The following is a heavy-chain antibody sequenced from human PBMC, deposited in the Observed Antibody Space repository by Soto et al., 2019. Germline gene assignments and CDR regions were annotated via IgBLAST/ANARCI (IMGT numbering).Heavy chain of an antibody. Sequence: PGGSLRLSCAASGFTFSTYSMNWVRQAPGKGLEWVSSISSSSSYIYYADSVKGRFTISRDNAKNSLYLQMNSLRAEDTAVYYCAREVNHYYYYGMDVWGQGTTVTVYS. J-gene: IGHJ6*02. CDR1: GFTFSTYS. D-gene: IGHD3-10*01. V-gene: IGHV3-21*01. CDR2: ISSSSSYI. CDR3: AREVNHYYYYGMDV.